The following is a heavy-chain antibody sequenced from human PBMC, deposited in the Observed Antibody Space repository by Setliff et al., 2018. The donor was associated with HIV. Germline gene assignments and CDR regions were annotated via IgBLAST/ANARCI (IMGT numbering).Heavy chain of an antibody. J-gene: IGHJ4*02. V-gene: IGHV1-69*13. CDR3: ATRGRDLGFDY. CDR2: IIPMLGTT. CDR1: GYTFTSYG. Sequence: SVKVSCKASGYTFTSYGMSWVRQAPGQGLECMGGIIPMLGTTNYAQRFQGRLTITADEYTGTAYMELSSLRSEDTAVYYCATRGRDLGFDYWGQGTLVTVSS. D-gene: IGHD1-1*01.